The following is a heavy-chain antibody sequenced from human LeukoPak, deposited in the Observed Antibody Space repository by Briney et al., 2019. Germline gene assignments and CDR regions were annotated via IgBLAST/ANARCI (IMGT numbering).Heavy chain of an antibody. CDR3: ARREYDILTGYYSIDY. Sequence: PSETLSLTCAVYGGSFSGYYWSWIRQPPGKGLEWIGEINHSGSTNYNPSLKSRVTISVDTSKNQFSLKLSSVTAADTAVYYCARREYDILTGYYSIDYWAREPWSPSPQ. J-gene: IGHJ4*02. D-gene: IGHD3-9*01. CDR1: GGSFSGYY. V-gene: IGHV4-34*01. CDR2: INHSGST.